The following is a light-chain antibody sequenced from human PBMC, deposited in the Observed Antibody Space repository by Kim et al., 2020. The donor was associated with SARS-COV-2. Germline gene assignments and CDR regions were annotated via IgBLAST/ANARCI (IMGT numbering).Light chain of an antibody. CDR2: GAM. V-gene: IGKV1-39*01. CDR1: QSIKSY. CDR3: QQTYST. Sequence: DIQMTQSPSSLSASVGDRVTITCRASQSIKSYLNWYQQKPGKAPKLLIYGAMNLQSGVPSRFSGSGSGTDFTLTISSLQPEDSATYYCQQTYSTFGQGTKLEI. J-gene: IGKJ2*01.